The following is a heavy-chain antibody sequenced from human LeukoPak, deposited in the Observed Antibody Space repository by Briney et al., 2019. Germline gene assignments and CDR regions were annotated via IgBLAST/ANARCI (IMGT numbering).Heavy chain of an antibody. V-gene: IGHV3-66*01. CDR2: INSGGST. Sequence: PGGSLRLSCAASGFAVSSNYMIWVRQPPGKGLEWVSVINSGGSTYYADSVKGRFTISRDNSKNTLYLQMNSLRAEDTAVYYCARDSYSSSGYYHTWDYWGQGTLVTVSS. D-gene: IGHD3-22*01. CDR3: ARDSYSSSGYYHTWDY. CDR1: GFAVSSNY. J-gene: IGHJ4*02.